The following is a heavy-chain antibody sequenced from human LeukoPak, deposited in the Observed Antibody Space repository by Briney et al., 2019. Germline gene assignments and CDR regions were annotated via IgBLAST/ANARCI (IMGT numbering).Heavy chain of an antibody. CDR3: ASYYDYVWGSLPVDY. J-gene: IGHJ4*02. CDR1: GGSISSYY. CDR2: INHSGST. D-gene: IGHD3-16*01. Sequence: PSETLSLTCTVSGGSISSYYWSWIRQPPGKGLEWIGEINHSGSTNYNPSLKSRVTISVDTSKNQFSLKLSSVTAADTAVYYCASYYDYVWGSLPVDYWGQGTLVTVSS. V-gene: IGHV4-34*01.